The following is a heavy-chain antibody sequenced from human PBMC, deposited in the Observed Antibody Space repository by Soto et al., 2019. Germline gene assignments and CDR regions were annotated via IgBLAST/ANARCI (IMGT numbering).Heavy chain of an antibody. CDR3: AVLLSGAPGGGMDV. V-gene: IGHV4-61*01. CDR1: GGSVSSGSNH. D-gene: IGHD3-10*01. Sequence: PSETLSLTCTVSGGSVSSGSNHWSWIRQAPGKGLEWIGYIYYSGSTKYNPSLKSRVTISVDTSKNQFSLRLSSVTAADTAVYYCAVLLSGAPGGGMDVWGQGTTVTVSS. CDR2: IYYSGST. J-gene: IGHJ6*02.